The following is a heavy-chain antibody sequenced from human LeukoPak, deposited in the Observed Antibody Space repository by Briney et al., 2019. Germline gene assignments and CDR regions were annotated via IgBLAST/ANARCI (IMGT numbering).Heavy chain of an antibody. CDR2: IWYGGSNK. D-gene: IGHD3-10*01. Sequence: GGSLRLSCAASGFTFSSYGMHWVRQAPGKGLEWVAVIWYGGSNKYYADSVKGRFTISRDNSKNTLYLQMNSLRAEDTAVYYCAKDGVRGALSGYYYMDVWGKGTTVTVSS. V-gene: IGHV3-30*02. J-gene: IGHJ6*03. CDR1: GFTFSSYG. CDR3: AKDGVRGALSGYYYMDV.